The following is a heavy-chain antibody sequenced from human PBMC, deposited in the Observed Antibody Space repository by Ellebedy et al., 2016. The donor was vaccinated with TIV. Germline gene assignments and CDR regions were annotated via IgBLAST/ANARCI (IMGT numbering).Heavy chain of an antibody. CDR1: GFTFSSYW. CDR3: ARVSAKYSGSLTDAFDI. CDR2: INSDGSST. Sequence: GESLKISCAASGFTFSSYWMHWVRQAPGKGLVWVSRINSDGSSTSYADSVKGRFTISRDNAKNTLYLQMNSLRAEDTAVYYCARVSAKYSGSLTDAFDIWGQGTMVTVSS. V-gene: IGHV3-74*01. D-gene: IGHD1-26*01. J-gene: IGHJ3*02.